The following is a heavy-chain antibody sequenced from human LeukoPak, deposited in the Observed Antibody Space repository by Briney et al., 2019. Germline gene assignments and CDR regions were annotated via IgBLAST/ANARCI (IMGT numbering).Heavy chain of an antibody. J-gene: IGHJ3*02. CDR1: GGSISSYF. Sequence: SETLSLTCTVSGGSISSYFWSWIRQPAGKGLEWIGRIYTSGSTNYNPSLESRVTMSVDTSNNQFFLNLNSVTAADTAVYYCARDLRPSGSFVAFDIWGQGTMVTVSS. CDR3: ARDLRPSGSFVAFDI. D-gene: IGHD1-26*01. CDR2: IYTSGST. V-gene: IGHV4-4*07.